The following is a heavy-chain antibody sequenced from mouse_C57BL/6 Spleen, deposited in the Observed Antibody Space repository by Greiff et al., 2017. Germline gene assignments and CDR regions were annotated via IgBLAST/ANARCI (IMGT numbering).Heavy chain of an antibody. D-gene: IGHD4-1*01. CDR2: ISDGGSYT. CDR3: ARCWDEEGNFDY. V-gene: IGHV5-4*01. J-gene: IGHJ2*01. Sequence: EVQVVESGGGLVKPGGSLKLSCAASGFTFSSYAMSWVRQTPEKRLEWVATISDGGSYTYYPDNVKGRFTISRDNAKNNLYLQMSHLKSEDTAMYYCARCWDEEGNFDYWGQGTTLTVSS. CDR1: GFTFSSYA.